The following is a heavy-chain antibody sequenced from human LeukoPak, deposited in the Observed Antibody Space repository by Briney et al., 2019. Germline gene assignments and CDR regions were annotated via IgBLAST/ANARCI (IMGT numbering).Heavy chain of an antibody. CDR1: GDSISNYF. V-gene: IGHV4-59*08. Sequence: PSETLSLTCTVSGDSISNYFWSWIRQPPGKELEYIGYIYYSGSTNYNPSLKSRVTISADTSKNRLSLKLNSVTAADTAVYYCARHVPYDSSDYTLTYWGQGTLVTVSS. CDR3: ARHVPYDSSDYTLTY. CDR2: IYYSGST. D-gene: IGHD3-22*01. J-gene: IGHJ4*02.